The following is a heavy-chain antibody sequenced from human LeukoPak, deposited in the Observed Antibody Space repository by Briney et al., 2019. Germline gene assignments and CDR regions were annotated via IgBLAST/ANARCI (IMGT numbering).Heavy chain of an antibody. D-gene: IGHD3-10*01. CDR2: INHSGST. V-gene: IGHV4-34*01. Sequence: SETLSLTCAVYGGSFSGYYWSWIRQPPGKGLEWIGEINHSGSTNYNPSLKSRVTISVDTSKNQFSLKLSSVTAADTAVYYCARGGSRITMVRGVDNWFGPWGQGTLVTVSS. CDR3: ARGGSRITMVRGVDNWFGP. J-gene: IGHJ5*02. CDR1: GGSFSGYY.